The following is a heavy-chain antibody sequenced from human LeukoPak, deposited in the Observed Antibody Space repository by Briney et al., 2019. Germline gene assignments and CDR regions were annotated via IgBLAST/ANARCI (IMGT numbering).Heavy chain of an antibody. V-gene: IGHV4-4*02. Sequence: SGTLSPTCAVSGGSISSNWWSWVRQPPGKGLEWIGEIYHSGSTNYNPSLKSRVTISVDKSKNQFSLKLSSVTAADTAVYYCARNYWFDPWGQGTLVTVSS. CDR1: GGSISSNW. J-gene: IGHJ5*02. CDR3: ARNYWFDP. CDR2: IYHSGST.